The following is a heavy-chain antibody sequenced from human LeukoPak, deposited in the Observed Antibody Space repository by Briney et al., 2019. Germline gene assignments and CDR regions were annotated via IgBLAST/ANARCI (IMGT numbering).Heavy chain of an antibody. CDR2: IILIFGTA. CDR1: GGTLSSYA. D-gene: IGHD3-22*01. V-gene: IGHV1-69*13. J-gene: IGHJ4*02. CDR3: ARHLYYYDSSGYSS. Sequence: GASVKVSCKASGGTLSSYAISWVRQAPGQGLEWMGGIILIFGTANYAQKFQGRVTITADESTSTAYMELSSLRSEDTAVYYCARHLYYYDSSGYSSWGQGTLVTVSS.